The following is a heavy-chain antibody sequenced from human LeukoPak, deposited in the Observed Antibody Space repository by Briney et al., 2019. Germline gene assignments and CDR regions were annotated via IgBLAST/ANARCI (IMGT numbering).Heavy chain of an antibody. Sequence: SETLSLTCTVSGGSISSYYWSWIRQPPGKGLEWIGYIYYSGSTNYNPSLKSRVTISVDTSKNRFSLKLSSVTAADTAVYYCATRPDIAATGPGWFDYWGQGTLVTVSS. V-gene: IGHV4-59*12. D-gene: IGHD6-13*01. CDR3: ATRPDIAATGPGWFDY. CDR1: GGSISSYY. J-gene: IGHJ5*01. CDR2: IYYSGST.